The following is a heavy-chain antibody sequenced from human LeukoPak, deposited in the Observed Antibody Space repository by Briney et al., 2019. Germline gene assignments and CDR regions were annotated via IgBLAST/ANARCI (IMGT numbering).Heavy chain of an antibody. D-gene: IGHD3/OR15-3a*01. CDR2: INPNSGGT. CDR1: GYTFTGYY. V-gene: IGHV1-2*02. CDR3: ARILDFAMYYFDY. J-gene: IGHJ4*02. Sequence: GASVKVSCKASGYTFTGYYMHWVRQAPGQGLEWMGWINPNSGGTNYAQKFQGRVTMTRDTSISTAYMELSRLRSDDTAVYYWARILDFAMYYFDYWGQGTLVTVSS.